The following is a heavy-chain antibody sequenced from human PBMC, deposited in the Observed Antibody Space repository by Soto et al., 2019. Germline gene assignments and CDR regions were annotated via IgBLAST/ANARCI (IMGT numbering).Heavy chain of an antibody. J-gene: IGHJ5*02. Sequence: SETLSLTCTVSGGSISSSSYYWGWIRQPPGKGLEWIGSIYYSGSTYYNPSLKSRVTISVDTSKNQFSLKLSSVTAADTAVYYGAKDGRLEYQWFDPWGQGTLVTVSS. CDR2: IYYSGST. CDR1: GGSISSSSYY. V-gene: IGHV4-39*01. D-gene: IGHD2-2*01. CDR3: AKDGRLEYQWFDP.